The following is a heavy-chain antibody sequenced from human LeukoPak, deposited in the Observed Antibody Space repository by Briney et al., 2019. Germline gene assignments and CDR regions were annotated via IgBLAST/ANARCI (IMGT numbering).Heavy chain of an antibody. CDR2: IDIPGNT. Sequence: PGGSLRLSCAASGFTLSYYDMHWVRQVTGKGLEWVSGIDIPGNTYYPDSVKGRFTMSRESAKNSLYLQMNSLRAGDTAVYYCARAVAGTHWFDPWGQGTLVIVSS. CDR3: ARAVAGTHWFDP. CDR1: GFTLSYYD. J-gene: IGHJ5*02. V-gene: IGHV3-13*01. D-gene: IGHD6-19*01.